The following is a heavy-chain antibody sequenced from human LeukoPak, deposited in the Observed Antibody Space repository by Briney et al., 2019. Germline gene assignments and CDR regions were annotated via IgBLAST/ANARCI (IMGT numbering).Heavy chain of an antibody. V-gene: IGHV3-7*04. CDR2: IDGDGSQK. Sequence: PGGSRRLSCADSGFISSRHWMNWGRPAPGKGREWVAGIDGDGSQKDHVDSVKGRFTIYRDNAKNLLYLLMNSLRVEDTAVSYCARSGVPHGFDSWGQGTMVTVSS. CDR3: ARSGVPHGFDS. J-gene: IGHJ3*02. D-gene: IGHD3-10*01. CDR1: GFISSRHW.